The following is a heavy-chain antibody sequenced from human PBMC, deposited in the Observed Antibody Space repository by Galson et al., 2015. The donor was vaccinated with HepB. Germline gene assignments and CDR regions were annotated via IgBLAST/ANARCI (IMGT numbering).Heavy chain of an antibody. D-gene: IGHD2-15*01. Sequence: SVKVSCKASGYSFTSYYMHWVRQAPGQGLEWMGIINPNGGSTNYAQKFQGRVTMTRDTSTSTVYMELSSLRSEDTAVFYCCRADCSGGSCQLDYWGQGTLVTVSS. CDR1: GYSFTSYY. CDR2: INPNGGST. V-gene: IGHV1-46*03. CDR3: CRADCSGGSCQLDY. J-gene: IGHJ4*02.